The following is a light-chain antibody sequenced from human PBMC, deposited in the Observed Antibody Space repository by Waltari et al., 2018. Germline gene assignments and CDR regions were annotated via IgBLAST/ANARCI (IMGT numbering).Light chain of an antibody. Sequence: QSALTQPASVSGSPGQSITISCTGTSSDVGGYNYVPRYQQHPGKAPKLMFYDVSNRPSGVSNRFSGSKSGNTASLTISGLQAEDEADYYCSSYTSSSTLYVFGTGTKVTVL. CDR1: SSDVGGYNY. V-gene: IGLV2-14*03. J-gene: IGLJ1*01. CDR2: DVS. CDR3: SSYTSSSTLYV.